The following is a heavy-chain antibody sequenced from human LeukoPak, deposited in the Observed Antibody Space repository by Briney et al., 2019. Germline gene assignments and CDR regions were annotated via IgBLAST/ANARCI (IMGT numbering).Heavy chain of an antibody. CDR2: IYYSGST. Sequence: PSETLSLTCIVSGGSISSSSYYWGWIRQPPGKGLEWIGSIYYSGSTYYNPSLKSRVTISVDTSKNQFFLKLSSVTAPDTAVYYCARHGCGSRRCGFDYWGQGTLVTVSS. CDR3: ARHGCGSRRCGFDY. D-gene: IGHD2-15*01. J-gene: IGHJ4*02. CDR1: GGSISSSSYY. V-gene: IGHV4-39*01.